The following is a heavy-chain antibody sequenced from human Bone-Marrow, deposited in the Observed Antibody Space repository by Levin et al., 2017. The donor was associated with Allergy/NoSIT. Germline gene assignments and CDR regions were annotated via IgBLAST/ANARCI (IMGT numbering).Heavy chain of an antibody. V-gene: IGHV4-39*01. CDR1: GDSMKTSSHL. CDR3: ARHLRPGMGAVAD. CDR2: IYYTGDT. Sequence: SETLSLTCSVSGDSMKTSSHLWAWIRQPPGKGLEWIGSIYYTGDTHFNVSLKSRLAISVDKSQNRISLNLTSVTAADTAVYFCARHLRPGMGAVADWGQGALVTVSS. J-gene: IGHJ4*02. D-gene: IGHD3-16*01.